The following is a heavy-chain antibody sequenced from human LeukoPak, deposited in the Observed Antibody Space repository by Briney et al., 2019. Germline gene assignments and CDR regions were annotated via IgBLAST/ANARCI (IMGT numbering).Heavy chain of an antibody. Sequence: SETLSLTCTVSGGSISSGGYYWSWIRQHPGKGLEWIGYIYYSGSTYHNPSLKSRVTISVDTSKNQFSLKLSSVTAADTAVYYCARGIAAAGQTYNWFDPWGQGTLVTVSS. V-gene: IGHV4-31*03. CDR3: ARGIAAAGQTYNWFDP. CDR2: IYYSGST. D-gene: IGHD6-13*01. CDR1: GGSISSGGYY. J-gene: IGHJ5*02.